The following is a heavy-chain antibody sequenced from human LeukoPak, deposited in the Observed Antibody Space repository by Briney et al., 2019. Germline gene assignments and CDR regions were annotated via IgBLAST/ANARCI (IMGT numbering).Heavy chain of an antibody. CDR2: VNPNNGVT. CDR3: ATDHCTRTNCYEDYYHGMDV. V-gene: IGHV1-2*02. J-gene: IGHJ6*02. D-gene: IGHD2-2*01. Sequence: ASVKVSCKASEDTFTGYYIHWVRQAPGQGLEWMGWVNPNNGVTEYAQEFQGRVTMTRDTSLSTAYVEPSRLRSDDTAVYYCATDHCTRTNCYEDYYHGMDVWGQGTTVTVSS. CDR1: EDTFTGYY.